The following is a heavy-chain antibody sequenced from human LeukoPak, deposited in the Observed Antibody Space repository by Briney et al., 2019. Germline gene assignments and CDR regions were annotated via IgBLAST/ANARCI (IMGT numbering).Heavy chain of an antibody. V-gene: IGHV3-11*03. CDR1: GFSFRDYD. Sequence: GGSLRLSCEGSGFSFRDYDMSWIRQTPGKGLEWVSYISNSGTDTNYADSVKGRFTIYRDNAKNSLYLQMNSLRAEDTAQCYCARHYYDSRYPTSGYYMDVWGKGTTVTVS. D-gene: IGHD3-22*01. J-gene: IGHJ6*03. CDR3: ARHYYDSRYPTSGYYMDV. CDR2: ISNSGTDT.